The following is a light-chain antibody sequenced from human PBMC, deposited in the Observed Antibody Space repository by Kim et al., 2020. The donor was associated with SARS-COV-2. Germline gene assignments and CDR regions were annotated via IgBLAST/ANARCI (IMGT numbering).Light chain of an antibody. CDR2: YFSGSNK. J-gene: IGLJ2*01. Sequence: TCTFAGDIQVDNFKISWYRQTPGSPPRYLLSYFSGSNKDQGSGVPSRFSGSKDSSANAGILLISGLQSDDEADYFCLIWPDNANVLFGGGTQLTVL. CDR3: LIWPDNANVL. V-gene: IGLV5-37*01. CDR1: GDIQVDNFK.